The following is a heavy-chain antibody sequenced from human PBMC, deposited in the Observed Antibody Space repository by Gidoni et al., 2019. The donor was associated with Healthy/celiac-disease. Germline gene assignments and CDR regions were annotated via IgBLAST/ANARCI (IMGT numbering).Heavy chain of an antibody. J-gene: IGHJ3*02. CDR1: GFTSRSYA. D-gene: IGHD4-17*01. Sequence: EVQLLESGGGLVQPVGSLRPSCAASGFTSRSYAMSWVRQAPGKGLAWVSAISGSGGSTYYADTVKGRFTISRDKSKNTLYLQMNSLRAEDTAVYYCAKANKYGDYPAHAFDIWGQGTMVTVSS. V-gene: IGHV3-23*01. CDR2: ISGSGGST. CDR3: AKANKYGDYPAHAFDI.